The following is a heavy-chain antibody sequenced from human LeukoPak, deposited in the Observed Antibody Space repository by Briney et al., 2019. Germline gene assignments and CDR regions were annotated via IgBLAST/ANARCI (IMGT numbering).Heavy chain of an antibody. Sequence: PGGSLRLSCAASGFTFSSYSMNWVRQAPGRGLEWVSSISSSSSYIYYADSVKGRFTISRDNAKNSLYLQMNSLRAEDTAVYYCTRGSVVYYYGMDVWGQGTTATVSS. V-gene: IGHV3-21*01. CDR1: GFTFSSYS. J-gene: IGHJ6*02. CDR2: ISSSSSYI. CDR3: TRGSVVYYYGMDV.